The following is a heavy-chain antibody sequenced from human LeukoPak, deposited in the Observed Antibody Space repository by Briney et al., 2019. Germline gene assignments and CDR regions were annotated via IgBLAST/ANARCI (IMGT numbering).Heavy chain of an antibody. CDR2: ISCDGGNK. J-gene: IGHJ4*02. V-gene: IGHV3-30*18. CDR1: GFTFSSYG. D-gene: IGHD2-2*01. Sequence: PGRSLRLSCAASGFTFSSYGMHWGRQAPGKGLEWVAVISCDGGNKYYADSVKGRFTISRDNSKNTLYLQMNSLRAEDTAVYYCAKDPSGCSSTSCWADYWGQGTLVTVSS. CDR3: AKDPSGCSSTSCWADY.